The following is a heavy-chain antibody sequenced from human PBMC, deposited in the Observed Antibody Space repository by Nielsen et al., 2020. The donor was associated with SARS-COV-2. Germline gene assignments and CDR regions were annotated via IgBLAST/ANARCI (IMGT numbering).Heavy chain of an antibody. CDR1: GFTFSSYA. CDR3: ARDSSGWTLPRGTKD. D-gene: IGHD6-19*01. CDR2: ISSNGGSK. J-gene: IGHJ4*02. Sequence: GESLKISCSASGFTFSSYAMHWVRQAPGKGLEYVSAISSNGGSKYYADSVKGRFTISRDNSKNTLYLQMNSLRAEDTAVYYCARDSSGWTLPRGTKDWGQGTLVTVSS. V-gene: IGHV3-64*04.